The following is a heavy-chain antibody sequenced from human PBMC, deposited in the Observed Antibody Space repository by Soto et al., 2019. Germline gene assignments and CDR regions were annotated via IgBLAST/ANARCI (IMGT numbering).Heavy chain of an antibody. V-gene: IGHV3-66*01. CDR2: IYPGGHT. Sequence: DVQLVESGGNLVQPGESLTLSCEASGITVSNNYMSWVRQAPGKGLEWVSVIYPGGHTYYADSVKGRFTISRDNSRSALYLQMNRLRADDSAVYYCARDNREQGSFDCWGQGTLVTVSS. CDR3: ARDNREQGSFDC. J-gene: IGHJ4*02. D-gene: IGHD1-26*01. CDR1: GITVSNNY.